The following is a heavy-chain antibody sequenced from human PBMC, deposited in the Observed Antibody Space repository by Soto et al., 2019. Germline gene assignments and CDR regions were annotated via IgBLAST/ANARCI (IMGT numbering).Heavy chain of an antibody. CDR1: GYTFTNYD. CDR3: TRGYYYGPGRPTPGGMDV. J-gene: IGHJ6*02. Sequence: QVHLVQSGAEVKKPGASVKVSCKASGYTFTNYDINWVRQAPGQGLEWMGWISTYTGNTNYAQKLQGRVTMTTDTSTSTAYMEQRSLRSDDTAVYYCTRGYYYGPGRPTPGGMDVWGQGTTVTVSS. D-gene: IGHD3-10*01. V-gene: IGHV1-18*01. CDR2: ISTYTGNT.